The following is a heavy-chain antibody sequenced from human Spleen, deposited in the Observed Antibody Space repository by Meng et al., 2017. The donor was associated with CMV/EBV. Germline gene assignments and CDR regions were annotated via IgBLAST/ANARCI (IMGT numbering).Heavy chain of an antibody. CDR2: ISPSSSYI. D-gene: IGHD2-2*02. V-gene: IGHV3-21*01. J-gene: IGHJ4*02. CDR3: ARDRCTSTSCYKGVFDY. Sequence: GESLKISCAASGFSFSSFAMNWVRQAPGKGLEWVSSISPSSSYIYYADSVKGRFTISRDNAKNSLHLQMNSLRIEDTAVYYCARDRCTSTSCYKGVFDYWGQGTLVTVSS. CDR1: GFSFSSFA.